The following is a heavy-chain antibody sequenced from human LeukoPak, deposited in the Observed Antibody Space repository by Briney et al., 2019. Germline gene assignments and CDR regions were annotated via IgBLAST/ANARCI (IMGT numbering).Heavy chain of an antibody. V-gene: IGHV5-51*01. J-gene: IGHJ3*02. Sequence: GESLKISCKGSGYSFTSYWIGWVRQMPGKGLEWMGIIYPGDSDTRYSPSFQGQVTISADKSISTAYLQWSSLKASDTAMYYCARRLYYYESSGYYNAFDIWGQGTMVTVSS. D-gene: IGHD3-22*01. CDR1: GYSFTSYW. CDR3: ARRLYYYESSGYYNAFDI. CDR2: IYPGDSDT.